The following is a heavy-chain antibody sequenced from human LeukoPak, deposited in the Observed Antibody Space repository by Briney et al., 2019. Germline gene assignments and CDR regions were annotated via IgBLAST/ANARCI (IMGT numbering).Heavy chain of an antibody. CDR2: MNPNSGNT. CDR3: AKVYRSSSRDAFDI. V-gene: IGHV1-8*01. D-gene: IGHD6-6*01. J-gene: IGHJ3*02. CDR1: GYTFTSYD. Sequence: GASVKVSCKASGYTFTSYDINWVRQATGQGLEWMGWMNPNSGNTGYAQKFQGRVTMTRNTSISTAYMELSSLRSEDTAVYYCAKVYRSSSRDAFDIWGQGTMVTVSS.